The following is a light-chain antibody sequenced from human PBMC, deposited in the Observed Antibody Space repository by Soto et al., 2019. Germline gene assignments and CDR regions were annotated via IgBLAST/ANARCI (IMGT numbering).Light chain of an antibody. CDR1: SSDVGGYNY. Sequence: QYALTQPASVSGSPGQSITISCTGTSSDVGGYNYVSWYQQHPGKAPKLMIYDVSNRPSGVSNRFSGYKSGNTASLTISGLQAEDEADYYCSSYTSSSTVVFGGGTKLTVL. J-gene: IGLJ2*01. V-gene: IGLV2-14*01. CDR3: SSYTSSSTVV. CDR2: DVS.